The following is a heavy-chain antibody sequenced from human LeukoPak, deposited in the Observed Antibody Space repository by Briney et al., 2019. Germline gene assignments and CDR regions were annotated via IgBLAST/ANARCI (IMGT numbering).Heavy chain of an antibody. CDR2: ISYTGST. CDR3: AADYSGNYHVESDY. D-gene: IGHD1-26*01. V-gene: IGHV4-39*07. J-gene: IGHJ4*02. Sequence: SETLSLTCTVSGGSISSSTYYWGWIRQPPGKGLEWIGSISYTGSTYYNPSLKSRVTISVDTSKNQFSLKLSSVTAADTAVYYCAADYSGNYHVESDYWGQGTLVTVSS. CDR1: GGSISSSTYY.